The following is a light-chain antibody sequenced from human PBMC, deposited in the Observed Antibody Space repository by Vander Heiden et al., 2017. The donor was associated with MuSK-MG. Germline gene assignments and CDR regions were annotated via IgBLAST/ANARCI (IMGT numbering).Light chain of an antibody. Sequence: DIRLTQSPSFLSASIGDRVTITCRASQGISNYLAWYQQKPGKAPKLLIYAASTLQCGVPSRFIGSGSGTQFTLTISSLQPEDSATYYCQQLDTYPKVTFGPGTKVDL. CDR2: AAS. J-gene: IGKJ3*01. CDR3: QQLDTYPKVT. V-gene: IGKV1-9*01. CDR1: QGISNY.